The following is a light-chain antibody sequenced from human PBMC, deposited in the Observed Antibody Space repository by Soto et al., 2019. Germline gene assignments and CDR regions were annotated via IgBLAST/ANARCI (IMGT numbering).Light chain of an antibody. V-gene: IGKV1-27*01. J-gene: IGKJ4*01. CDR2: AAS. Sequence: DIQMTQSPSSLSASVGDRVTITCRASKGISNYLAWYQQKPGKVPKLLIYAASTLQSGVPSRFSGSGSGTDFTLTISSLQPEDVAPYYCQKYNSAPLTFAGGTKVEIK. CDR1: KGISNY. CDR3: QKYNSAPLT.